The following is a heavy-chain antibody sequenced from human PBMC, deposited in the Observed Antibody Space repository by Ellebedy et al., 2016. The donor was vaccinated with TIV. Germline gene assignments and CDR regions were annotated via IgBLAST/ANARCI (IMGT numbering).Heavy chain of an antibody. CDR1: GFTFSSYW. J-gene: IGHJ4*02. Sequence: GESLKISCAASGFTFSSYWMSWVRQAPGRGREWVANIKQDGGETYYVDSLRGRFTISRDNAKRSLYLQMNSLRADDTAVYYCARDKGDDSGSKFDSWGQGTLVTVSS. CDR3: ARDKGDDSGSKFDS. V-gene: IGHV3-7*03. D-gene: IGHD6-19*01. CDR2: IKQDGGET.